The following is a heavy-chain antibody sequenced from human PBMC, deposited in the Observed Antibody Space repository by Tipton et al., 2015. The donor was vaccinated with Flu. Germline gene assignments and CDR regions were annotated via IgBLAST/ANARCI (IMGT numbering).Heavy chain of an antibody. CDR2: IWYDGSNK. CDR3: ARGALNYDYIWGSYRYTPPWFDP. Sequence: SLRLSCAASGFTFSSYGMHRVRQAPGKGLEWVAVIWYDGSNKYYADSVKGRFTISRDNSKNTLYLQMNSLRAEDTAVYYCARGALNYDYIWGSYRYTPPWFDPWGQGTLVTVSS. CDR1: GFTFSSYG. J-gene: IGHJ5*02. D-gene: IGHD3-16*02. V-gene: IGHV3-33*01.